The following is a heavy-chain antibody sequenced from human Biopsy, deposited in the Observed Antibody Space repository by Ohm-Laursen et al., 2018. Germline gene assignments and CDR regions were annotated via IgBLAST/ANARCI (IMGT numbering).Heavy chain of an antibody. CDR1: GYTFTNYG. Sequence: GASVKVSCKASGYTFTNYGISWVRQAPGQGLEWMGWISPYNGDTDYAQKHQGRVTMTTNTSTSTAYMDLMSLRSDDTAVYYCARDRWPHVTLLGLVVFDFWGQGTLVIVSS. J-gene: IGHJ4*02. CDR2: ISPYNGDT. V-gene: IGHV1-18*01. D-gene: IGHD3-3*01. CDR3: ARDRWPHVTLLGLVVFDF.